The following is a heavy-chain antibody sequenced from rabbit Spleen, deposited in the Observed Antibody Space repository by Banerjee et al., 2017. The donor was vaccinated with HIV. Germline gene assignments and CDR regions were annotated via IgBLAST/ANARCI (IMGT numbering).Heavy chain of an antibody. CDR1: GFSFSYKYV. J-gene: IGHJ4*01. D-gene: IGHD1-1*01. V-gene: IGHV1S45*01. CDR2: INTTSGNT. Sequence: QEQLEESGGDLVKPGASLTLTCKASGFSFSYKYVMCWVRQAPGKGLEWIACINTTSGNTVYATWAKGRFTISKTSSTTVTLQMTSLTAADTATYFCARDLVAVIGWNFSLWGPGTLVTVS. CDR3: ARDLVAVIGWNFSL.